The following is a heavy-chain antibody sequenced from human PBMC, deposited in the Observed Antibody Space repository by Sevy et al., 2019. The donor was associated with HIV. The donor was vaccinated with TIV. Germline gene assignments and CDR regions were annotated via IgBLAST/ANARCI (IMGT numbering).Heavy chain of an antibody. V-gene: IGHV3-23*01. J-gene: IGHJ4*02. CDR3: AREGCSRPHDY. CDR2: FSFGCGKI. D-gene: IGHD2-2*01. Sequence: GGSLRLSCAASGFTFSNYAMSWVRQAPGKGLEWVATFSFGCGKINHADSVKGRFTISRNNSKNPLYLQMNSLRAEDTAVYYCAREGCSRPHDYWGQGTLVTVSS. CDR1: GFTFSNYA.